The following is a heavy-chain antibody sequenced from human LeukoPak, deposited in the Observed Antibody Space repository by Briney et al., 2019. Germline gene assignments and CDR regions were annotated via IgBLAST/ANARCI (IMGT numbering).Heavy chain of an antibody. V-gene: IGHV3-9*01. CDR1: GFTFDDYA. J-gene: IGHJ3*02. Sequence: GRSLRLSCAASGFTFDDYAMHWVRQAPGKGLEWVSGISWNSGSIGYADSVKGRFTISRDNAKNSLYLQMNSLRAEDTALYYCAKDIRNYLGWSDAFDIWGQGTMVTVSP. CDR3: AKDIRNYLGWSDAFDI. D-gene: IGHD1-7*01. CDR2: ISWNSGSI.